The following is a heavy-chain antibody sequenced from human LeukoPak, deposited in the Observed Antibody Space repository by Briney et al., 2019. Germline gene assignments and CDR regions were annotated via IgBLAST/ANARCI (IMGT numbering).Heavy chain of an antibody. V-gene: IGHV3-23*01. J-gene: IGHJ6*03. CDR1: GFTFNSYA. Sequence: GGSLRLSCVASGFTFNSYAMSWVRQAPGKGLEWVSALSGSGDRTFYVDSVKGRFTVSRDNSKNTLYLQMDSLRVDDTALYYCARGGTNYYYMDVWGNGTTVTVSS. CDR2: LSGSGDRT. CDR3: ARGGTNYYYMDV.